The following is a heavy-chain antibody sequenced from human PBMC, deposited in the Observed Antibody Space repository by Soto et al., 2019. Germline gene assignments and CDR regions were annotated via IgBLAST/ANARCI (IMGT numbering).Heavy chain of an antibody. CDR3: ARVPRYCSGGSCYSAPFDY. J-gene: IGHJ4*02. V-gene: IGHV4-59*01. D-gene: IGHD2-15*01. Sequence: SETLSLTCTVSGGSISSYYWSWIRQPPGKGLEWIGYIYYSGSTNYNPSLKSRVTISVDTSKNQFSLKLSSVTAADTAVYYCARVPRYCSGGSCYSAPFDYWGQGTLVTVSS. CDR1: GGSISSYY. CDR2: IYYSGST.